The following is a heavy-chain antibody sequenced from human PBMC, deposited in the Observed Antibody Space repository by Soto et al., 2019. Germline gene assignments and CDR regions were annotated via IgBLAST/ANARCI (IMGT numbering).Heavy chain of an antibody. V-gene: IGHV4-30-4*01. D-gene: IGHD5-18*01. Sequence: PSETLSLTCTVSGGSVGSGEYDYSWIRQPPGKGLEWIGYIYDSGITNYTPSLKGRVTLSLDRSNNQVSLKLRSVTAADTAVYFCARDVAHGYTENVWGQGTMVTVSS. J-gene: IGHJ3*01. CDR2: IYDSGIT. CDR3: ARDVAHGYTENV. CDR1: GGSVGSGEYD.